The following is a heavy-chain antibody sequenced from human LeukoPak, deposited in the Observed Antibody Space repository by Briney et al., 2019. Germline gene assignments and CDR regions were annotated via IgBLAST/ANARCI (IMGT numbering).Heavy chain of an antibody. CDR2: IIPIFGIA. CDR1: GGTFSSYA. Sequence: SVKVSCKASGGTFSSYAISWVRQAPGQGLEWMGRIIPIFGIANYAQKFQGRVTITADKSTSTAYMELSSPRSEDTAVYYCASYYYDSSGYYPTLSYFDYWGQGTLVTVSS. D-gene: IGHD3-22*01. V-gene: IGHV1-69*04. CDR3: ASYYYDSSGYYPTLSYFDY. J-gene: IGHJ4*02.